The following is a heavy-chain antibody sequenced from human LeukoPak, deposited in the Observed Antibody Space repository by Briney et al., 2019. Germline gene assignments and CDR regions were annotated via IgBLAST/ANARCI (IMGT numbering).Heavy chain of an antibody. CDR1: GGSISSSSYY. V-gene: IGHV4-39*01. CDR3: ARHGYVDIVATSIVDY. Sequence: PSETLSLTCTVSGGSISSSSYYWGWIRQPPGTGLEWIGSIYYSGSTYYNPSLKSRVTISVDTSKNQFSLKLSSVTAADTAVYYCARHGYVDIVATSIVDYWGQGTLVTVSS. J-gene: IGHJ4*02. D-gene: IGHD5-12*01. CDR2: IYYSGST.